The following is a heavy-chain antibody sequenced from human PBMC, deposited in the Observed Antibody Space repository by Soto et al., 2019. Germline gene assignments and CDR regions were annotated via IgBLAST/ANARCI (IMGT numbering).Heavy chain of an antibody. J-gene: IGHJ4*02. D-gene: IGHD3-22*01. CDR1: GFTFNAYG. V-gene: IGHV3-30*18. Sequence: GGSLRLSCEVSGFTFNAYGIHWVRQAPGKGLEWVAAISHDGSNKNYGDSVKGRFTISRDNSKQTLFLQMDSLRPEDTALYYCAKDEYYYSRSGYYIFDSWGQGILVTVS. CDR2: ISHDGSNK. CDR3: AKDEYYYSRSGYYIFDS.